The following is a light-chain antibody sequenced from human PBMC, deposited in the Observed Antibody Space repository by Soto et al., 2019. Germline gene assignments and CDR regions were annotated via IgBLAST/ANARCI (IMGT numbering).Light chain of an antibody. V-gene: IGLV2-14*01. CDR2: EVN. CDR1: RSDVGGHNY. CDR3: SSYTSAGV. J-gene: IGLJ3*02. Sequence: QSVLTQPASVSGSPGQSITISCTGTRSDVGGHNYVSWYQQHPGKAPKLMLYEVNNRPSGVSNRFSGSKSGNTASLTISGLQTEDEADYYYSSYTSAGVFGGGTKLTVL.